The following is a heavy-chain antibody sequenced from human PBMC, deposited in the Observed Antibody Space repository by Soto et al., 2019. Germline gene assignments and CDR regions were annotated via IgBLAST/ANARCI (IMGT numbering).Heavy chain of an antibody. J-gene: IGHJ4*02. Sequence: SATLSLTCGVSGGSLSGATYSWNWIRQPPGKGLEWVGYIFPIGTTYYNPSLKSRVTISIDVSKNQFSLSLRSLTAADTAVYHCARSREFDYWSQGTLVTVSS. CDR3: ARSREFDY. CDR1: GGSLSGATYS. CDR2: IFPIGTT. V-gene: IGHV4-30-2*01.